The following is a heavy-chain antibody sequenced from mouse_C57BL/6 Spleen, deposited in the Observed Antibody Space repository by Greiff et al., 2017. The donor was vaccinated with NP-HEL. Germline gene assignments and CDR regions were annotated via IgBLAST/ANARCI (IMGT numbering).Heavy chain of an antibody. V-gene: IGHV5-6*01. CDR2: ISSGGSYT. CDR3: ARQGSGSSLDY. D-gene: IGHD1-1*01. Sequence: EVKLMESGGDLVKPGGSLKLPCEASGSTFSSYGMPWVGQTPDKRLEGVATISSGGSYTYYPDSVKGRFTISRDNAKNTLYLQMSSLKSEDTAMYYCARQGSGSSLDYWGQGTTLTVSS. CDR1: GSTFSSYG. J-gene: IGHJ2*01.